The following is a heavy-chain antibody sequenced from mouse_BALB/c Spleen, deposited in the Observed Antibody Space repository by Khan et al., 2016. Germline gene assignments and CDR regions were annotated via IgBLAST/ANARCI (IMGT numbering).Heavy chain of an antibody. Sequence: EVQLQESGPGLVKPSQSLSLTCTVTGYSITSDYAWNWIRQFPGNKLEWMGYISYSGSTRYCPSLKSRISITRDTSKNQFFLQLNSVTTEDTATYYCAITPTAYYAMDYWGQGTSVTVSS. CDR2: ISYSGST. CDR3: AITPTAYYAMDY. CDR1: GYSITSDYA. V-gene: IGHV3-2*02. D-gene: IGHD1-2*01. J-gene: IGHJ4*01.